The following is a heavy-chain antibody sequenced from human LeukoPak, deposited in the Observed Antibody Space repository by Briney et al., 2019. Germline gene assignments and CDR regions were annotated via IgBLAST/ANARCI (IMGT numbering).Heavy chain of an antibody. J-gene: IGHJ5*02. CDR3: AKDARPINWNDWFDP. CDR1: GFTFSSYG. V-gene: IGHV3-30*02. CDR2: IRYDGSNK. Sequence: PGGSLRLSCAASGFTFSSYGMHWVRQAPGKGLEWVAFIRYDGSNKYYADSVKGRFTISRDNSKNTLYLQMNSLRAEDTAVYYCAKDARPINWNDWFDPSGQGTLVTVSS. D-gene: IGHD1-20*01.